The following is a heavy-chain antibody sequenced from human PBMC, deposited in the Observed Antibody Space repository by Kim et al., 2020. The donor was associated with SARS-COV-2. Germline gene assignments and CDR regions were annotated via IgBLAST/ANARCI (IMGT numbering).Heavy chain of an antibody. CDR1: GYTFTSYG. CDR3: ARDQYYDFWSGYQISNYYYYGMDV. D-gene: IGHD3-3*01. J-gene: IGHJ6*02. Sequence: ASVKVSCKASGYTFTSYGISWVRQAPGQGLEWMGWISAYNGNTNYAQKLQGRVTMTTDTSTSTAYMELRSLRSDDTAVYYCARDQYYDFWSGYQISNYYYYGMDVWGQGTTVTVSS. V-gene: IGHV1-18*01. CDR2: ISAYNGNT.